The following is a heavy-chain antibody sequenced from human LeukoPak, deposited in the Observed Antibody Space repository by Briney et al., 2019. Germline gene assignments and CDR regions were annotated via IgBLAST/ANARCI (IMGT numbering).Heavy chain of an antibody. CDR3: PRGGYDGSGGYYFDS. J-gene: IGHJ4*02. D-gene: IGHD5-12*01. Sequence: GGPLRLSCAASGFTFSSYWMHCVRHAPGKALVGVSRIKRDGSNTNYADSVKGRFTISRDNAKNTLHLKMNSLRAEDTAVYYCPRGGYDGSGGYYFDSWGQGTLVTVSS. CDR1: GFTFSSYW. V-gene: IGHV3-74*01. CDR2: IKRDGSNT.